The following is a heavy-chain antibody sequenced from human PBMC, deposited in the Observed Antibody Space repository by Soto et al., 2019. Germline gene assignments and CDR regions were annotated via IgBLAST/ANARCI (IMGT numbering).Heavy chain of an antibody. CDR1: GFTVSGNY. CDR2: IYSGSST. V-gene: IGHV3-53*01. CDR3: ARGERKYYSDH. Sequence: GGSLRLSCAASGFTVSGNYMSWVRQAPGKGLEWVSIIYSGSSTYYADSVKGRFTISRDNSKNTLYLQMNSLRAEDTAVYYCARGERKYYSDHWGQGTLVTVSS. J-gene: IGHJ4*02.